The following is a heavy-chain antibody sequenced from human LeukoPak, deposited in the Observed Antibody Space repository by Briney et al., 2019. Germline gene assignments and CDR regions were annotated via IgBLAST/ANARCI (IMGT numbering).Heavy chain of an antibody. J-gene: IGHJ6*03. CDR3: ASSRGSSSHYYYYMDV. Sequence: GGSLRLSCAASGFTFSSYAMSWVRQALGKGLEWVSAISGSGGSTYYADSVKGRFTISRDNSKNTLYLQMNSLRAEDTAVYYCASSRGSSSHYYYYMDVWGKGTTVTVSS. D-gene: IGHD3-10*01. CDR1: GFTFSSYA. V-gene: IGHV3-23*01. CDR2: ISGSGGST.